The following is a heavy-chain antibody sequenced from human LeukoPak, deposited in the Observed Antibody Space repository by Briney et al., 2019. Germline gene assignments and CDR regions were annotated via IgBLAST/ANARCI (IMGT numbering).Heavy chain of an antibody. CDR1: GGSFSGYY. J-gene: IGHJ3*02. D-gene: IGHD5-18*01. Sequence: SETLSLTCAVYGGSFSGYYWSWIRQPRGKGLEWIGEINHSGSTNYNPSLKSRVTISVDTSKNQFSLKLSSVTAADTAVYYCARARGYSYGPDAFDIWGQGTMVTVSS. CDR2: INHSGST. CDR3: ARARGYSYGPDAFDI. V-gene: IGHV4-34*01.